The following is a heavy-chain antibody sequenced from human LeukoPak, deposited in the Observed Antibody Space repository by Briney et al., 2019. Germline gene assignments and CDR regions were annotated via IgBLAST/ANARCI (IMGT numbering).Heavy chain of an antibody. CDR1: GYTFTGYC. V-gene: IGHV1-2*02. Sequence: ASVKVSCKASGYTFTGYCMHWVRQAPGQGLEWMGWINPNSGGTNYAQKFQGRVTMTRDTSISTAYMELSRLRSDDTAVYYCAIFCGGGSCHDDYWGQGTLVTVSS. D-gene: IGHD2-15*01. J-gene: IGHJ4*02. CDR3: AIFCGGGSCHDDY. CDR2: INPNSGGT.